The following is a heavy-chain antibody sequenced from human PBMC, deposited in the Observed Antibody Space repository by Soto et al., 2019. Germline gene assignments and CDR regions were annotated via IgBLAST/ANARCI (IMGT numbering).Heavy chain of an antibody. J-gene: IGHJ6*02. CDR3: ARAFGSGGGWYVGAGRYYGMDV. D-gene: IGHD6-19*01. CDR1: GYTFTGYY. CDR2: INPNSGGT. Sequence: ASVKVSCKASGYTFTGYYMHWVRQAPGQGLEWMGWINPNSGGTNYAQKFQGWVTMTRDTSISTAYMELSRLRSDDTAVYYCARAFGSGGGWYVGAGRYYGMDVWGQGTTVTVSS. V-gene: IGHV1-2*04.